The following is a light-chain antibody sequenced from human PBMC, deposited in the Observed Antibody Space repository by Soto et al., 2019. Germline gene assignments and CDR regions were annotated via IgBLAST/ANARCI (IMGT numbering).Light chain of an antibody. CDR3: QRYGSSPL. CDR2: GAS. Sequence: EIELTQSPGTLSLSPGERATLSCRASRHVTSKYLAWYQQKPGQAPRLLIYGASSRATGIPDRFSGSGSGTDFSLIISRLEPGDFAVYYCQRYGSSPLFGPGTTVDIK. V-gene: IGKV3-20*01. J-gene: IGKJ3*01. CDR1: RHVTSKY.